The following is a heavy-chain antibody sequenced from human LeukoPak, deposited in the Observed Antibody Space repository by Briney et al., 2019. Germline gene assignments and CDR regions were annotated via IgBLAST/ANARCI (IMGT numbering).Heavy chain of an antibody. CDR1: GYTFTIYY. CDR3: ARDRRSGSYLDDDAFDI. Sequence: ASVKVSCKSSGYTFTIYYMHWVRQAPGQGLEWMGIINPSGGSTSYAQKFQGRVTMTRDMSTSTVYMELSSLRSEDTAVYYCARDRRSGSYLDDDAFDIWGQGTMVTVSS. CDR2: INPSGGST. V-gene: IGHV1-46*01. D-gene: IGHD1-26*01. J-gene: IGHJ3*02.